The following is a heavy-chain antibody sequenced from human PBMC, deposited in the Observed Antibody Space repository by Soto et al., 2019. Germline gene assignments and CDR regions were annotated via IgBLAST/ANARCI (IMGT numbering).Heavy chain of an antibody. CDR1: GDTSSNYG. Sequence: SVKVSCKASGDTSSNYGVSWVRQAPGQGLEWMGGILPVFGTTTYARNLQGRITITADKSTSTVYMELTSLRSDDTATYYCARDPDEVVGTDYHYYGMDVWDQGATVTVSS. CDR2: ILPVFGTT. V-gene: IGHV1-69*06. J-gene: IGHJ6*02. D-gene: IGHD1-26*01. CDR3: ARDPDEVVGTDYHYYGMDV.